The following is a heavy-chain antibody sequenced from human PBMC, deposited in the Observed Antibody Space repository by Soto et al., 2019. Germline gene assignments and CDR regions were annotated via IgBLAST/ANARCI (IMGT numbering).Heavy chain of an antibody. V-gene: IGHV1-3*01. CDR2: INAGNGNT. CDR1: GYTFTSYA. Sequence: QVQLVQSGAEVKKPGASVKVSCKASGYTFTSYAMHWVRQAPGQRLEWMGWINAGNGNTKYSQKFQGRVTITRDTSXXTAYLELSRLRSEDTAVYYCARDTLLWFGELAFDYWGQGTLVTVSS. D-gene: IGHD3-10*01. CDR3: ARDTLLWFGELAFDY. J-gene: IGHJ4*02.